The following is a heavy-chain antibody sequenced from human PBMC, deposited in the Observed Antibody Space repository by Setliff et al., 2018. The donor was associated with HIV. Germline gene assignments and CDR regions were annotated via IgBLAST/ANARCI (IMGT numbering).Heavy chain of an antibody. CDR3: ARGSWGSWRFDY. D-gene: IGHD6-13*01. V-gene: IGHV4-39*07. Sequence: SETLSLTCTVSPESISSNNYYWAWIRQPPGKGLEWIGCIFYGGTVYHSGTNYNPSLKTRLTMSLDTSSNQFSLNLNSVTAADTAVYYCARGSWGSWRFDYWGQGTLVTVSS. CDR1: PESISSNNYY. J-gene: IGHJ4*02. CDR2: IFYGGTVYHSGT.